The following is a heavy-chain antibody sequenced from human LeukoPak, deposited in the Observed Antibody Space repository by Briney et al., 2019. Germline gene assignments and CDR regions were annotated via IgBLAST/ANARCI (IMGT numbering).Heavy chain of an antibody. CDR2: ISWNSGSI. CDR3: ASPSLTTVDYFDY. V-gene: IGHV3-9*01. Sequence: GGSLRLSCAASGFTFDDYAMHWVRQAPGKGLEWVSGISWNSGSIGYADSVKGRFTISRDNAKNSLYLQMNSLRDEDTAVYYCASPSLTTVDYFDYWGQGTLVTVSS. J-gene: IGHJ4*02. D-gene: IGHD4-11*01. CDR1: GFTFDDYA.